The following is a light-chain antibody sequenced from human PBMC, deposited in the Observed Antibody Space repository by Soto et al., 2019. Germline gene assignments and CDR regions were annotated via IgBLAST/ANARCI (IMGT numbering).Light chain of an antibody. J-gene: IGKJ5*01. CDR1: QSVSSSY. V-gene: IGKV3D-7*01. Sequence: EIVMTQSPATLSLSPGERATLSCRASQSVSSSYLSWYQQKPGQAPRLLIYGASTRATGSPARFSGSGSGTDFSLTIISLQPEDFATYYCQQYNSYPLTFGGGTRLEIK. CDR2: GAS. CDR3: QQYNSYPLT.